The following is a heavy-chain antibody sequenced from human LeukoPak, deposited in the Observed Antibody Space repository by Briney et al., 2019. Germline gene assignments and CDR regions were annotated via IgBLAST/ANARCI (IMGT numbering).Heavy chain of an antibody. CDR2: IYHSRST. CDR3: ARDLHGGYSYGYEFDY. D-gene: IGHD5-18*01. V-gene: IGHV4-38-2*02. Sequence: SETLSLTCAVSGYSISSGYYWGWIRQPPGKGLEWIGSIYHSRSTYYNPSLKRRVTITVDTSKNQFSLKLSSVTAADTAVYYCARDLHGGYSYGYEFDYWGQGTLVTVSS. CDR1: GYSISSGYY. J-gene: IGHJ4*02.